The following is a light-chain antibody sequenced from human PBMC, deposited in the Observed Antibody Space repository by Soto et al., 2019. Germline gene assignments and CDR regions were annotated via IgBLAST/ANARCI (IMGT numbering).Light chain of an antibody. CDR3: QQSYSAPYT. J-gene: IGKJ2*01. Sequence: DIQMTQSPSSLSASVGDRVTITCRASQSISTYLNWYHQKPGKPPRLLIYAASSLQSGVPSTFSGSGSGTDFTLTISSLQPEDFATYYCQQSYSAPYTFGQGTKLEIK. CDR1: QSISTY. V-gene: IGKV1-39*01. CDR2: AAS.